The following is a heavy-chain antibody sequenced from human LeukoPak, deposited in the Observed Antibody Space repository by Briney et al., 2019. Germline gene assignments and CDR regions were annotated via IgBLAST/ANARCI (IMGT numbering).Heavy chain of an antibody. J-gene: IGHJ3*02. D-gene: IGHD3-10*01. V-gene: IGHV3-21*01. CDR3: ARDTYGSGNEVAFDI. CDR2: ISTPSYK. Sequence: KTGGSLRLSCAASGFTFSSYTMNWVRQAPGKGLEWVSSISTPSYKYYSDSLKGRFTISRDNAKNSLYLQMNSLRAEDTAVYYCARDTYGSGNEVAFDIWGQGTMVTVSP. CDR1: GFTFSSYT.